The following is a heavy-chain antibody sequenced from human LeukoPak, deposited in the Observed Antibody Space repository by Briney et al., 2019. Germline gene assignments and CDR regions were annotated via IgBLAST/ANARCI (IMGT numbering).Heavy chain of an antibody. CDR3: ARDPSRGYTYGYGDY. CDR2: IKQDGSEK. J-gene: IGHJ4*02. CDR1: GFTFSSYW. V-gene: IGHV3-7*01. Sequence: GGSLTLPRAASGFTFSSYWMNWVRQPPGKGLEWVANIKQDGSEKYYVDSVKGRFTISRDNAKKSLYLQMNSLRAEDTGVYYCARDPSRGYTYGYGDYWGQGILVTVSS. D-gene: IGHD5-18*01.